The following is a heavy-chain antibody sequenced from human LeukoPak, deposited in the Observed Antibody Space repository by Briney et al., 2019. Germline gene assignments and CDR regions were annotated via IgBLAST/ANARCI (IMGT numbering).Heavy chain of an antibody. CDR3: AKVRPHSGYPSLFDY. CDR2: FRYSGNST. D-gene: IGHD3-22*01. J-gene: IGHJ4*02. CDR1: GFTFSSSA. Sequence: GGSLRLSCAASGFTFSSSAMSWVRQAPGKGLEWVSGFRYSGNSTYYADSVKGRFTISRDNSKNTLYLQMNSLRAEDTAVYYCAKVRPHSGYPSLFDYWGQGTLVTVSS. V-gene: IGHV3-23*01.